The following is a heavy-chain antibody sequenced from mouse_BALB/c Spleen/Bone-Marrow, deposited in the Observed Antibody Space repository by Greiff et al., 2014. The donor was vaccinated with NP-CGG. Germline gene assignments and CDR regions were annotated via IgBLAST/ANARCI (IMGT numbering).Heavy chain of an antibody. J-gene: IGHJ4*01. CDR3: ARAITDAMDY. V-gene: IGHV1-54*01. D-gene: IGHD2-4*01. CDR1: GYAFTNYL. Sequence: QVQLQQSGAELVRPGTSVKVSCKGSGYAFTNYLIEWVKQRPGQGLEWIGVINSGSGGTKYNEKVKGKATLTADKSSSTAYMQLSSLTSDDSAVYFCARAITDAMDYWGQGTSVTVSS. CDR2: INSGSGGT.